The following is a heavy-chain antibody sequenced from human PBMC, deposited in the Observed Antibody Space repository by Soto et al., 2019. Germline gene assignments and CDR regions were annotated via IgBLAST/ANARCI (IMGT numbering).Heavy chain of an antibody. CDR1: GFTLSDFY. CDR3: ARGSSQVEY. CDR2: MSSSGATI. J-gene: IGHJ4*02. V-gene: IGHV3-11*01. Sequence: QVQLVESGGGSVKPGGSLRLSCGASGFTLSDFYMSWIRQAPGKGLEWVSCMSSSGATIHYADSVKGRFTISRDNAMNSLYRQMNSLRAEDTAVYYCARGSSQVEYWGQGTLVTVSS.